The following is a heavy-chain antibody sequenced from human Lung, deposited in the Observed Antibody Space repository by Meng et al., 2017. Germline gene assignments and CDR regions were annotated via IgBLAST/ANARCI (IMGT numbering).Heavy chain of an antibody. CDR2: FVSNADT. CDR1: GYTSASYG. V-gene: IGHV1-18*01. CDR3: ARGTPGRSYSDY. J-gene: IGHJ4*02. D-gene: IGHD3-10*01. Sequence: QAQLLQSGAEVKKHGAAVWNSCKASGYTSASYGISWFRQAPGQGLEWMGWFVSNADTYPAQKFQGRVTMTRDTHTSTDFMELRSLRFDDTAVYYCARGTPGRSYSDYWGQGTLVTVSS.